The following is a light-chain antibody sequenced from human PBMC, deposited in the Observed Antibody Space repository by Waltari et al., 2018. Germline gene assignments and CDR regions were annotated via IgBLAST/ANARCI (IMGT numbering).Light chain of an antibody. Sequence: QSALTQHASVSRCPAPSLTIYCTGTSSDVGPYHFSFSYQQNPGKAPKRMIYEGNKRPSGVSNRFSGSKAGNTASLTISGLQAEDEADYYCYSYAGSGTWVFGGGTKLTVL. CDR2: EGN. V-gene: IGLV2-23*01. J-gene: IGLJ3*02. CDR3: YSYAGSGTWV. CDR1: SSDVGPYHF.